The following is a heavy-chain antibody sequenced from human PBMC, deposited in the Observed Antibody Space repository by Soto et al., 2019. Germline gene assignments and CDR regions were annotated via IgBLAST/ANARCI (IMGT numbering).Heavy chain of an antibody. J-gene: IGHJ4*02. V-gene: IGHV3-15*01. CDR3: TTGRRITIFGVVESEFDY. CDR1: GFTFSNAW. CDR2: IKSKTDGGTT. D-gene: IGHD3-3*01. Sequence: GGSLRLSCAASGFTFSNAWMSWVRQAPGKGLEWVGRIKSKTDGGTTDYVAPVKGRFTISRDDSKNTLYLQMNSLKTEDTAVYYCTTGRRITIFGVVESEFDYWGQGTLVTVSS.